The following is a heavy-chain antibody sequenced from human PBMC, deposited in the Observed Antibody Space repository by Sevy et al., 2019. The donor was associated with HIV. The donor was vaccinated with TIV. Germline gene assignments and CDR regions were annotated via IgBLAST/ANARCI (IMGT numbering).Heavy chain of an antibody. J-gene: IGHJ4*02. Sequence: GGSLRLSCAASGFTFSFFTMNWVRQAPGKGLEWVSSSDGSGGSAHYADPVKDRFTIFRDNTKNTLYLQMNSLRAEDTAVYYCAKDGRDWGSHFDYWGQGALVTVSS. CDR2: SDGSGGSA. CDR3: AKDGRDWGSHFDY. CDR1: GFTFSFFT. D-gene: IGHD7-27*01. V-gene: IGHV3-23*01.